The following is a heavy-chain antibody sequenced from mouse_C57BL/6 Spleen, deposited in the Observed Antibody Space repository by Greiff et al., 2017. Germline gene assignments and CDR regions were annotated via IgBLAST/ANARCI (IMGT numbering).Heavy chain of an antibody. D-gene: IGHD2-1*01. J-gene: IGHJ2*01. CDR3: ARQYYGNFYYFDY. CDR1: GFTFSDYY. CDR2: ISNGGGST. Sequence: EVQLVESGGGLVQPGGSLKLSCAASGFTFSDYYMYWVRQTPENRLEWVAYISNGGGSTYYPDTVKGRFTISRDNAKNTLYLQMSRLESEDTAMYYCARQYYGNFYYFDYWGQGTTLTVSS. V-gene: IGHV5-12*01.